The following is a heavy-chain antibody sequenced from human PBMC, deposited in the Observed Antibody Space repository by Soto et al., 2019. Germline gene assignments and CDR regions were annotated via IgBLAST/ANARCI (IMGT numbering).Heavy chain of an antibody. CDR2: IWYDGSNK. D-gene: IGHD6-6*01. J-gene: IGHJ6*02. Sequence: PGGSLRLSCAASGFTFSSYGMHWVRQAPGKGLEWVAVIWYDGSNKYYADSVKGRFTISRDNSKNMLYLQMNSLRAEDTAVYYCARESEQLVRDYYYGMDVWGQGTTVTVSS. CDR1: GFTFSSYG. V-gene: IGHV3-33*01. CDR3: ARESEQLVRDYYYGMDV.